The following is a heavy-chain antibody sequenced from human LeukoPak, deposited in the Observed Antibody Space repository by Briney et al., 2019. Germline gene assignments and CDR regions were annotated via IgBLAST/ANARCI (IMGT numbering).Heavy chain of an antibody. J-gene: IGHJ2*01. CDR1: RLTFSSYW. V-gene: IGHV3-74*01. CDR3: ARGPYGGNPAWSFDL. Sequence: GGSLRLSCAASRLTFSSYWMHWVRQATGKGLVWVSRINSDGSSTNYADSVKGRFTISRDNAKNTLYLQMNSLRAEDTAMYYCARGPYGGNPAWSFDLWGRGTLVTVSS. CDR2: INSDGSST. D-gene: IGHD4-23*01.